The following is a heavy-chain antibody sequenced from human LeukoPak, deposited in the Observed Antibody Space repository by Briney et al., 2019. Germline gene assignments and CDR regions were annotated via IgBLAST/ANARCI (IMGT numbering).Heavy chain of an antibody. CDR1: GFTFSSYW. Sequence: TGGSLRLSCAASGFTFSSYWMSWVRQAPGKGLEWVANIKQDGSEKYYVDSVKGRFTISRDNDKNSLYLQMNSLRAEDTAVYYCARTHHIQNYWGSYRGKPYDNDYWGQGTLVTVSS. CDR3: ARTHHIQNYWGSYRGKPYDNDY. J-gene: IGHJ4*02. D-gene: IGHD3-16*02. CDR2: IKQDGSEK. V-gene: IGHV3-7*01.